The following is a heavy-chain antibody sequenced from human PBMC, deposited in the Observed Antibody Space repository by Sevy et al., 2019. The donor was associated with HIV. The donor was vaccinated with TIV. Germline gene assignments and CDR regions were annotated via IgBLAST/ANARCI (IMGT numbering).Heavy chain of an antibody. CDR2: INPNRGTT. V-gene: IGHV1-2*02. J-gene: IGHJ4*02. CDR3: ARWQFGELLTPGPYTDY. D-gene: IGHD3-10*01. CDR1: GYTFTGYY. Sequence: ASVKVSCKASGYTFTGYYINWVRQAPGQGLEWMGWINPNRGTTNYAQKFQDRVTMTRDTSMNTVYMELSSLRSDDTAVYFCARWQFGELLTPGPYTDYWGQGTLVTVSS.